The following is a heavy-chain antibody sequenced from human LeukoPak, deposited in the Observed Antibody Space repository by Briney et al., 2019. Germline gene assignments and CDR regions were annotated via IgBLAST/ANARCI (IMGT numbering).Heavy chain of an antibody. CDR3: ARDLPTNRAAGYYFDY. J-gene: IGHJ4*02. V-gene: IGHV1-2*02. CDR2: INPNSGGT. D-gene: IGHD6-13*01. Sequence: ASVKVSCKASGYTFTGYYMHWVRQAPGQGLEWMGWINPNSGGTNYAQKFQGRVTMTRDTSTSTAYMELSRLRSDDTAVYYCARDLPTNRAAGYYFDYWGQGTLVTVSS. CDR1: GYTFTGYY.